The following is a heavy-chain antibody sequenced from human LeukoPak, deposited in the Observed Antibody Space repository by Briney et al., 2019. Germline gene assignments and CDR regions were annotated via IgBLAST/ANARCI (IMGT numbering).Heavy chain of an antibody. CDR3: VSLGYSSSSVRY. V-gene: IGHV3-21*01. CDR2: ISRSNIYK. J-gene: IGHJ4*02. Sequence: GGSLRLSCAASGFTFSSYTMNWVRLAPGKGLEWVSSISRSNIYKYYADSVKGRFTISRDNAKNSLYLQMNSLRAEDTAVYFCVSLGYSSSSVRYWGQGTLVTVSS. D-gene: IGHD6-6*01. CDR1: GFTFSSYT.